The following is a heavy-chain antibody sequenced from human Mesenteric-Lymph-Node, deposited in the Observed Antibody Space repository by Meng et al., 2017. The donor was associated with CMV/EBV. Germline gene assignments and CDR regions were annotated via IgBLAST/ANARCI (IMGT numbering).Heavy chain of an antibody. Sequence: GGSISSGGYYWSWIRQHPGKGLEWIEYIYYSGSTYYNPSLKSRVTISVDTSKNQFSLKLSSVTAADTAVYYCARDRSLWFGEYYFDYWDQGTLVTVSS. CDR2: IYYSGST. J-gene: IGHJ4*02. V-gene: IGHV4-31*02. CDR3: ARDRSLWFGEYYFDY. CDR1: GGSISSGGYY. D-gene: IGHD3-10*01.